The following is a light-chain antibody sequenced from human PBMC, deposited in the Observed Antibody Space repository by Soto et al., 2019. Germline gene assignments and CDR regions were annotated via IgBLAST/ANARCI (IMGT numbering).Light chain of an antibody. V-gene: IGLV2-11*01. Sequence: QAVVTQPRSVSGSPGQSVTISCTGTSSDVGGYNYVSLYQQHPGKAPKLMIYDVSKRPSGVPDRFSGSKSGNTASLTISGLQAEDEADYYCCSYAGSYTSYVFGTGTKLTVL. CDR1: SSDVGGYNY. CDR2: DVS. J-gene: IGLJ1*01. CDR3: CSYAGSYTSYV.